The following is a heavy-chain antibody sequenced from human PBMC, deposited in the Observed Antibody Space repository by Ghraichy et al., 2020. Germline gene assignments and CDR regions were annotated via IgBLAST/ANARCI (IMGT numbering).Heavy chain of an antibody. Sequence: GGSLRLSCEASAFTFSTYSVTWVRQPPGMGLEWLANIKGDGTESYYADSLKGRFTISRGNAKNSLFLQMDSLRAEDTAVYYCARDSRDRPAVGTFDYWGQGTLVTVSS. CDR2: IKGDGTES. D-gene: IGHD6-13*01. V-gene: IGHV3-7*03. J-gene: IGHJ4*02. CDR1: AFTFSTYS. CDR3: ARDSRDRPAVGTFDY.